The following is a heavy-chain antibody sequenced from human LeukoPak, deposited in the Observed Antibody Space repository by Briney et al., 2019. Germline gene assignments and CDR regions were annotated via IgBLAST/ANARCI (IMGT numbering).Heavy chain of an antibody. CDR2: IYSGGST. CDR1: GFAVSGNN. Sequence: PGGSLRLSCAASGFAVSGNNMSWVRQAPGKGLKWVSIIYSGGSTFYADSVKGRFTISRDNSKNTLYLQMNSLRAEDTAVYYCARGGSYLSAFDIWGQGTMVTVSS. V-gene: IGHV3-53*01. D-gene: IGHD1-26*01. CDR3: ARGGSYLSAFDI. J-gene: IGHJ3*02.